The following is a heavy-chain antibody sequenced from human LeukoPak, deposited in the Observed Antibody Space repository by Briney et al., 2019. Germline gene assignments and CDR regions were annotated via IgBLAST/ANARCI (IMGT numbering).Heavy chain of an antibody. CDR1: GFTFDDYA. J-gene: IGHJ4*02. D-gene: IGHD6-19*01. V-gene: IGHV3-43*02. Sequence: PGGSLRLSCAASGFTFDDYAMHWVRQAPGKGLEWVSLISGDGGSAYYADSVKGRFTISRDNSKNSLYLQMNSLRTEDTALYYCALHTKTYSSGWPNFDYWGQGPWSPSPQ. CDR2: ISGDGGSA. CDR3: ALHTKTYSSGWPNFDY.